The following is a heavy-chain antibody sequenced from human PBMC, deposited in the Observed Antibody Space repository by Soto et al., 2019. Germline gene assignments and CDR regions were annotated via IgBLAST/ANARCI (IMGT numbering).Heavy chain of an antibody. CDR1: GFTFSSYS. V-gene: IGHV3-33*08. CDR3: ARDLRTTGTTPDY. Sequence: GGSLRLSCAASGFTFSSYSMNWVRQAPGKGLEWVALIWYDGSNKYYADSVKGRFTISRDNSKNTLYLQMNSLRAEDTAVYYCARDLRTTGTTPDYWGQGNLVTVSS. CDR2: IWYDGSNK. D-gene: IGHD1-1*01. J-gene: IGHJ4*02.